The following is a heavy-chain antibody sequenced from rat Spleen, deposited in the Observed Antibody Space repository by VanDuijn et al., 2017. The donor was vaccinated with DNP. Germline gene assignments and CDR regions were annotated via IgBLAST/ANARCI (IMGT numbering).Heavy chain of an antibody. CDR1: GFTFSHYN. J-gene: IGHJ2*01. D-gene: IGHD5-1*01. CDR3: ATRNWEGFFDY. V-gene: IGHV5-7*01. CDR2: ITYDGSST. Sequence: EVQLVESGGGLVQPGRSLKLSCAASGFTFSHYNMAWVRQAPKKGLEWVATITYDGSSTYYRDSVKGRFTISRDNTKSTLYLQMDSLRSEDTATYFCATRNWEGFFDYWGQGVMVTLSS.